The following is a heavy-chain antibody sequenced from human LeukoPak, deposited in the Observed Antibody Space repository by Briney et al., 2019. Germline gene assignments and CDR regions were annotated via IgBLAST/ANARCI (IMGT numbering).Heavy chain of an antibody. CDR3: TSAGGNSEIT. J-gene: IGHJ5*02. CDR1: GVSISRYY. CDR2: IYISGNT. V-gene: IGHV4-4*07. D-gene: IGHD4-23*01. Sequence: SETLSLTCSVSGVSISRYYWSGIREPAGKGLEWIGRIYISGNTNYSPSLKSRVPMSLDTSNNPFSLELSSVTAADTAVYYCTSAGGNSEITWGQGLLVTVSS.